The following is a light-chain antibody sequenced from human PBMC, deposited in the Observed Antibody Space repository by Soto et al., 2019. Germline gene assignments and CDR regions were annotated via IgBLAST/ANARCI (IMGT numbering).Light chain of an antibody. CDR2: AAS. V-gene: IGKV1-8*01. Sequence: AIRMTQSPSSFSASTGDRVTITCRASQGISSYLAWYQQKPGKAPKLLIYAASTLQSGVPSRFSGSGSGTDFTLTISCLQFEDFATYYCQQYYSYPYTFGQGTKLEIK. CDR3: QQYYSYPYT. CDR1: QGISSY. J-gene: IGKJ2*01.